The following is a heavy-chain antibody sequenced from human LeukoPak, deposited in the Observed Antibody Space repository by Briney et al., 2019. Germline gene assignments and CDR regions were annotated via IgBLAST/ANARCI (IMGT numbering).Heavy chain of an antibody. CDR2: IRYDGSNE. J-gene: IGHJ4*02. CDR1: GFTFSSYG. Sequence: GGSLRLSCVDSGFTFSSYGMSWVRQAPGKGLEWVAFIRYDGSNEYYADSVKGRFTISRDNSKNTLHLQMNSLRVEDTAVYYCARPMFHYWGQGTLVTVSS. CDR3: ARPMFHY. V-gene: IGHV3-30*02.